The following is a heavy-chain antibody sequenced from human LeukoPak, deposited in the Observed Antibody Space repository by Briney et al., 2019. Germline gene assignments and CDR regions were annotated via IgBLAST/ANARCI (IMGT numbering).Heavy chain of an antibody. D-gene: IGHD2-21*02. J-gene: IGHJ3*02. Sequence: ASVKVSCKASGGTFSSYAISWVRQAPGQGLEWMGRIIPIFGTANYAQKFRGRVTITTDESTSTAYMELSSLRSEDTAVYYCAREGVVVTAQIEAFDIWGQGTMVTVSS. CDR1: GGTFSSYA. CDR2: IIPIFGTA. CDR3: AREGVVVTAQIEAFDI. V-gene: IGHV1-69*05.